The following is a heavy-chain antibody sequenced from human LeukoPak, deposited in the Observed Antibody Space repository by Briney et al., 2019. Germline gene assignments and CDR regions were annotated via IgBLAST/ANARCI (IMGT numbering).Heavy chain of an antibody. CDR3: ASTTIFGVVTDDNWFDP. D-gene: IGHD3-3*01. CDR1: GGSLSSGDYY. V-gene: IGHV4-30-4*08. Sequence: SETLSLTCTVSGGSLSSGDYYWSWIRHPPGKGLEWIGYIYYSGSTYYNPSLKSRVTISVDTTKNQFSLKLSSVTAADTAVYYCASTTIFGVVTDDNWFDPWGQETLVTVSS. CDR2: IYYSGST. J-gene: IGHJ5*02.